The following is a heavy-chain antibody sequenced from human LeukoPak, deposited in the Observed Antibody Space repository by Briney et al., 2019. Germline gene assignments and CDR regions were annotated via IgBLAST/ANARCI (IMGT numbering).Heavy chain of an antibody. Sequence: SQTLSLTCTVSGDSFSSGDYYWSWIRQPPGKGLEWIGYIYYSGSTYYNPSLKSRVTISVDTSKNQFSLKVSSVTAADTAVYYCARDRNYGDSTYDAFDIWGQGTMVIVSS. D-gene: IGHD4-17*01. V-gene: IGHV4-30-4*01. CDR1: GDSFSSGDYY. CDR3: ARDRNYGDSTYDAFDI. CDR2: IYYSGST. J-gene: IGHJ3*02.